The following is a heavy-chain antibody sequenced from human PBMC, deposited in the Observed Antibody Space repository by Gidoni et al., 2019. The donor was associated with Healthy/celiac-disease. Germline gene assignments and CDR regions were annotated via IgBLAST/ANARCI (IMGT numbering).Heavy chain of an antibody. D-gene: IGHD4-4*01. Sequence: EVQLVESGGGLVQPGRSLRLSCAASGFTFDDYAMHWVRQAPGKGLEWVSGIRLNSGRIGYAYSVKCRFTLSRDNAKNSLSLQMNSLRAEDTALYYCARMTTAFDYWGQGTLVTVSS. V-gene: IGHV3-9*01. CDR3: ARMTTAFDY. CDR1: GFTFDDYA. J-gene: IGHJ4*02. CDR2: IRLNSGRI.